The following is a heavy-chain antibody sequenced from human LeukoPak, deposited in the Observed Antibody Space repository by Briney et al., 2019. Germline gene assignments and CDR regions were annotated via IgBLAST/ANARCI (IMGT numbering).Heavy chain of an antibody. J-gene: IGHJ4*02. D-gene: IGHD3-22*01. CDR1: GYTFTSYD. Sequence: ASVKVSCKASGYTFTSYDINWVRQATGQGLEWMGRIIPILGIANYAQKFQGRVTITADKSTSTAYMELSSLRSEDTAVYYCARAPGVYDSSGFDYWGQGTLVTVSS. CDR3: ARAPGVYDSSGFDY. V-gene: IGHV1-69*04. CDR2: IIPILGIA.